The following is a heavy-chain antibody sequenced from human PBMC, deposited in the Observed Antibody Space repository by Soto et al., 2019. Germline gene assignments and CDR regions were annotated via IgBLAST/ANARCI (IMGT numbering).Heavy chain of an antibody. J-gene: IGHJ3*02. CDR2: IIPIFGTA. CDR1: GGTFSSYA. D-gene: IGHD3-3*01. CDR3: ARDGTTIFGVVTRAVDAFDI. V-gene: IGHV1-69*12. Sequence: QVQLVQSGAEVKKPGSSVKVSCKASGGTFSSYAISWVRQAPGQGLEWMGGIIPIFGTANYAQKFQGRVTITADESTSTAYMELSSLRSEDTAVYYCARDGTTIFGVVTRAVDAFDIWGQGTMVTVSS.